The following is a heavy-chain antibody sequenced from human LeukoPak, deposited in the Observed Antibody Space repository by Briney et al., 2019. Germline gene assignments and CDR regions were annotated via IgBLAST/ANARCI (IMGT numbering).Heavy chain of an antibody. CDR3: VRQRGASGTINHFDP. V-gene: IGHV5-51*01. CDR2: IYPVDSDT. D-gene: IGHD3-10*01. Sequence: GESLKLSCKTPGYRFTTYWIGWVRQMPGTGLEWVGAIYPVDSDTRYSPSFQGQVVISADRSISTAYLQWNPLKTSDTAMYYCVRQRGASGTINHFDPWGQGTLVTVSS. CDR1: GYRFTTYW. J-gene: IGHJ5*02.